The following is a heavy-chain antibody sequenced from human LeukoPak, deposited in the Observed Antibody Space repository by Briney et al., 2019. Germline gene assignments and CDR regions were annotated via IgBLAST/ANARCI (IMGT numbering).Heavy chain of an antibody. CDR3: ARGRFLEWFPN. J-gene: IGHJ4*02. V-gene: IGHV4-59*08. CDR2: IFYSGIT. D-gene: IGHD3-3*01. Sequence: PSETLSLTCTVSGGSISSYYWSWLRQPPGKGLEWIGYIFYSGITNYNPSLKSRVTISVDTSKNQFSLKLSSVTAADTAVYYCARGRFLEWFPNWGQGTLVTVSS. CDR1: GGSISSYY.